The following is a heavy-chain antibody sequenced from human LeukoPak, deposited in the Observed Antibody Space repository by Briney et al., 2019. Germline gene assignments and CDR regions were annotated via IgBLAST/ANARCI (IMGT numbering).Heavy chain of an antibody. CDR2: ISSSSSYI. CDR3: ARDLSSGPEASDAFDI. D-gene: IGHD3-10*01. Sequence: PGGSLRLSCAASGFTFSSYSMNWVRQAPGKGLEWVSSISSSSSYIYYADSVKGRFTISRDNAKNSLYLQMNSLRAEDTAVYYCARDLSSGPEASDAFDIWGQGTMVTVSS. V-gene: IGHV3-21*01. J-gene: IGHJ3*02. CDR1: GFTFSSYS.